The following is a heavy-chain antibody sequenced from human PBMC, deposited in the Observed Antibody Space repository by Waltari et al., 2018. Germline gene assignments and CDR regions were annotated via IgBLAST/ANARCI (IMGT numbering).Heavy chain of an antibody. D-gene: IGHD5-18*01. CDR2: IYYSGST. CDR1: GGSLSSSSSY. V-gene: IGHV4-39*01. Sequence: LQLQESGHGLVKPSEPLSLTCTVPGGSLSSSSSYWGWLRQPPGKGLEWIGSIYYSGSTYYNPSLKSRVTISVDTSKNQFSLKLSSVTAADTAVYYCARQTWIQLWLYAFDIWGQGTMVTVSS. J-gene: IGHJ3*02. CDR3: ARQTWIQLWLYAFDI.